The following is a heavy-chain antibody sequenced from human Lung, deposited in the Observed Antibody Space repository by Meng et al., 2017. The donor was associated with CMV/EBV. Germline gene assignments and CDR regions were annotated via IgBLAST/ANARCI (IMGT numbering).Heavy chain of an antibody. CDR3: ASWNDIDDYMYSFDY. J-gene: IGHJ4*02. D-gene: IGHD1-1*01. V-gene: IGHV3-21*06. CDR2: ISGTSDYT. Sequence: GEXXKISCAGSGLSFNRHSLNWVRQTPGKGLEWVSRISGTSDYTWYADSVKGRFTISRDNAGSSLYLQMNSLRPEDTAVYYCASWNDIDDYMYSFDYGGQGVLVTVSS. CDR1: GLSFNRHS.